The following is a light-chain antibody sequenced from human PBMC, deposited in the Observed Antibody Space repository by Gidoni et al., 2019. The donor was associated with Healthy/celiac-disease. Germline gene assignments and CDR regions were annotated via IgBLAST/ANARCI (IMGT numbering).Light chain of an antibody. J-gene: IGLJ3*02. V-gene: IGLV2-8*01. CDR3: SSYAGSNNWV. Sequence: QSALTQPPSAPGSPAQSVTISCTGTSSDVGGYKYVSWYQQHPGKAPKLMIYEVSKRPSGVPDRFFGSKSGNTASLTVSGLQAEDEAEYYCSSYAGSNNWVFGGGTKLTVL. CDR2: EVS. CDR1: SSDVGGYKY.